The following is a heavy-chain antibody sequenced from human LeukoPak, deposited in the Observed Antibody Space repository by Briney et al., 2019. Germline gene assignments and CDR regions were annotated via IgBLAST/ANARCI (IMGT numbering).Heavy chain of an antibody. Sequence: ESSETLSLTCTVPGGSISRYSWSWIRQPPGKGLEWIGYVYYSGSTNYNPSLKSRVTISVDTSKNQFSLKLSSVTAADTAVYYCARDGGDYDTGNWFDPWGQGTLVTVSS. V-gene: IGHV4-59*01. CDR3: ARDGGDYDTGNWFDP. CDR2: VYYSGST. D-gene: IGHD4-17*01. J-gene: IGHJ5*02. CDR1: GGSISRYS.